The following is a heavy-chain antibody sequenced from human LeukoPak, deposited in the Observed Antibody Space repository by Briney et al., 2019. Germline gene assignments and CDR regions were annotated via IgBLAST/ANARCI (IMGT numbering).Heavy chain of an antibody. Sequence: GGSLRLSCAASGFTFSSYGMHWVRQAPGKGLEWVAVISYDGSNKYYADSVKGRFTISRDNSKNTLYLQMNSRRAEDTAVYYCAKSGGTYYDFWSGYFGVIDYWGQGTLVTVSS. CDR3: AKSGGTYYDFWSGYFGVIDY. CDR2: ISYDGSNK. CDR1: GFTFSSYG. J-gene: IGHJ4*02. V-gene: IGHV3-30*18. D-gene: IGHD3-3*01.